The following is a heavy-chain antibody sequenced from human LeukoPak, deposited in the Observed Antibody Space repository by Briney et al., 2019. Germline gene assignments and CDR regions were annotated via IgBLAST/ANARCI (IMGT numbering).Heavy chain of an antibody. J-gene: IGHJ4*02. V-gene: IGHV4-38-2*01. D-gene: IGHD6-19*01. CDR1: GYSISSGYY. Sequence: SETLSLTCAVSGYSISSGYYWARIRQPPGKGLEWIGSIYYSGSTYYNPSLKSRVTISVDTSKNQFSLKLSSVTAADTAVYYCARPCLYSSGCRFDYWGQGTLVTVSS. CDR3: ARPCLYSSGCRFDY. CDR2: IYYSGST.